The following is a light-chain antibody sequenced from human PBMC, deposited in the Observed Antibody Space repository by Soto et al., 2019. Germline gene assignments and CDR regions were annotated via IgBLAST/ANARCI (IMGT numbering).Light chain of an antibody. V-gene: IGKV1-9*01. Sequence: IQFTQSPSSLSASVGDRVTITCRASQGISSYLAWYQQKPGKAPELLIYAASTLQSGVPSRFSGSGSGTDVTLTISCLQSEDFATYYCQQYYSFPLTFXGGTKVDIK. CDR2: AAS. CDR1: QGISSY. CDR3: QQYYSFPLT. J-gene: IGKJ4*01.